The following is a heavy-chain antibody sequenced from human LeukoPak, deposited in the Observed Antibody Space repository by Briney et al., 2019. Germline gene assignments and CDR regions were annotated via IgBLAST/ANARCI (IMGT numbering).Heavy chain of an antibody. CDR3: ARSPDILTGESFDY. D-gene: IGHD3-9*01. V-gene: IGHV1-2*02. J-gene: IGHJ4*02. Sequence: ASVKVSCKASGYTFTDYYMHWVRQAPGQGLEWMGWINPNSGGTNYAQKFYARVTMTRDTSVSTAYMELSRPRSDDTAVFYCARSPDILTGESFDYWGQGTLVTVSS. CDR1: GYTFTDYY. CDR2: INPNSGGT.